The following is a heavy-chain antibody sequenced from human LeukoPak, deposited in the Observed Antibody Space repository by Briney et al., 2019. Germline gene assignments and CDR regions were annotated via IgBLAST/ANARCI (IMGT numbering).Heavy chain of an antibody. CDR1: GFIFSNYA. D-gene: IGHD3-9*01. J-gene: IGHJ4*02. V-gene: IGHV3-23*01. CDR2: ISGRSDNT. Sequence: PGGSLRPSCAASGFIFSNYAMYWVRQAPGKGLEWVSAISGRSDNTHYADSVKGRFTLSRDSSKNTLYLQMNSLRADDTAVYYCAKWGDYDVLTGYYVSDFWGQGTLVTVSS. CDR3: AKWGDYDVLTGYYVSDF.